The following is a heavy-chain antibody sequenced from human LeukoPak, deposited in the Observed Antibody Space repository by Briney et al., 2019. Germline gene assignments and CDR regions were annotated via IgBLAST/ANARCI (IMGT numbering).Heavy chain of an antibody. CDR2: FDPEDGET. CDR3: ATDKVSGAAAGTKFDY. Sequence: GASVKVSCKASGYTLTELSMHWVRQAPGKGLEWMGGFDPEDGETIYAQKFQGRVTMTEDTSTDTAYMELSSLRSEDTAVYYCATDKVSGAAAGTKFDYWGQGTLVTVSS. J-gene: IGHJ4*02. V-gene: IGHV1-24*01. CDR1: GYTLTELS. D-gene: IGHD6-13*01.